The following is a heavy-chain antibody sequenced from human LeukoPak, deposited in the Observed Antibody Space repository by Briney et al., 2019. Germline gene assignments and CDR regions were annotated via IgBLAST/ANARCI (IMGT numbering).Heavy chain of an antibody. CDR3: ARGYCSSTSCSIPYYYGMDV. D-gene: IGHD2-2*01. CDR1: GGSISSGGYS. CDR2: IYHSGST. Sequence: SETLPLTCAVSGGSISSGGYSWSWIRQPPGKGLEWIGYIYHSGSTYYNPSLKSRVTISVDRSKNQFSLKLSSVTAADTAVYYCARGYCSSTSCSIPYYYGMDVWGKGTTVTVSS. J-gene: IGHJ6*04. V-gene: IGHV4-30-2*01.